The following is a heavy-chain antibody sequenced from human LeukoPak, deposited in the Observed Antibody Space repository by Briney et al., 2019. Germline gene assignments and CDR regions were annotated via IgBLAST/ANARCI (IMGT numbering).Heavy chain of an antibody. V-gene: IGHV1-18*01. Sequence: ASVKVSCKTSGYTCSNIGINWVRQAPGQGREWMGWISGNNDNPNYGQKFQGRFTVTTDASTSTAYMELRNLRFDDTAVYYCARDGTSTDDYWGQGTLVSVSS. J-gene: IGHJ4*02. CDR2: ISGNNDNP. CDR3: ARDGTSTDDY. CDR1: GYTCSNIG. D-gene: IGHD2-2*01.